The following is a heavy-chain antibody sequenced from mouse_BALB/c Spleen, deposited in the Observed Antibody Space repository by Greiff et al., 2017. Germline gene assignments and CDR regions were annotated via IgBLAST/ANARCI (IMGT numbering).Heavy chain of an antibody. V-gene: IGHV5-6-5*01. J-gene: IGHJ2*01. CDR1: GFTFSSYA. D-gene: IGHD1-2*01. Sequence: VESGGGLVKPGGSLKLSCAASGFTFSSYAMSWVRQTPEKRLEWVASISSGGSTYYPDSVKGRFTISRDNARNILYLQMSSLRSEDTAMYYCARGRDTTAPFDYWGQGTTLTVSS. CDR2: ISSGGST. CDR3: ARGRDTTAPFDY.